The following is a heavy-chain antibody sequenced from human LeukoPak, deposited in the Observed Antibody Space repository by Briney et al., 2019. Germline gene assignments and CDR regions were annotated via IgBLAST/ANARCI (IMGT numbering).Heavy chain of an antibody. D-gene: IGHD1-14*01. CDR1: GAPSSANC. CDR2: IFNSGSS. Sequence: SETLSLTCSVSGAPSSANCWSWIQQSPGKGLEWIGYIFNSGSSNYNPSLRSRVTMSIVTSKSQFSLKLTSVSAADTGVYYCAGYDHTNYLAYWGQGNLVTVSS. J-gene: IGHJ4*02. V-gene: IGHV4-59*13. CDR3: AGYDHTNYLAY.